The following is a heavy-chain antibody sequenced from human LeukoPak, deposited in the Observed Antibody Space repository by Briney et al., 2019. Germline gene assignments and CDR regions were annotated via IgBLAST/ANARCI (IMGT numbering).Heavy chain of an antibody. J-gene: IGHJ6*02. D-gene: IGHD6-19*01. CDR1: GFTFRSYS. CDR3: ARGSSGWSLRSYGMDV. CDR2: ISSSSRYI. V-gene: IGHV3-21*01. Sequence: GGSLPLSCAGSGFTFRSYSMNWVRQAPGKGLEWVSSISSSSRYIYYADSVKDRFTISRDNAKNSLYLQMNSLRAEDTAVYYCARGSSGWSLRSYGMDVWGQGTPVTVSS.